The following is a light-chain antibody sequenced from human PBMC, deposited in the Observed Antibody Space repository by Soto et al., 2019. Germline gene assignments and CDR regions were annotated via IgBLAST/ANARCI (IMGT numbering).Light chain of an antibody. V-gene: IGLV1-47*01. J-gene: IGLJ3*02. Sequence: QSVLTQPPSASGTPGQKVTISCSGSSSNIGRSYVYWYQQFPGMAPKLLVYRNNQRPSGVPDRFSGSKSDTSASLDISGLRSEDEADYYCAAWDDSLSGPVFGGGTKLTVL. CDR1: SSNIGRSY. CDR2: RNN. CDR3: AAWDDSLSGPV.